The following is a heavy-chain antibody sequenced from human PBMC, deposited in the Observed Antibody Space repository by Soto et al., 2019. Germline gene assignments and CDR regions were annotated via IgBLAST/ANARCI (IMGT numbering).Heavy chain of an antibody. Sequence: ESGPTLVNPTETLTLTCTFSGFSHTSPGVCVSWIRQSPGKAPEWLALIERDDDDKYYSTSLKTRLTISKDTRKNQVVLTMANMEPADTATYYCARSIRGPRRFNGMDVWGQGTTVTVSS. CDR1: GFSHTSPGVC. J-gene: IGHJ6*02. V-gene: IGHV2-70*13. D-gene: IGHD1-20*01. CDR3: ARSIRGPRRFNGMDV. CDR2: IERDDDDK.